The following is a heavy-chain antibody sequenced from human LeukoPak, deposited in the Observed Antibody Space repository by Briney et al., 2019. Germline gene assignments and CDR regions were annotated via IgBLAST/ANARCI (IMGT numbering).Heavy chain of an antibody. Sequence: SETLSLTCTVSGGSISSGGYYWSWIRQHPGKGLEWIGYIYYSGSTYYNPSLKSRVTISVDPSKNQFSLKLSSVTAADTAVYYCAREPLRVSDAFDIWGQGTMVTVSS. J-gene: IGHJ3*02. CDR3: AREPLRVSDAFDI. D-gene: IGHD3-10*01. CDR1: GGSISSGGYY. CDR2: IYYSGST. V-gene: IGHV4-31*03.